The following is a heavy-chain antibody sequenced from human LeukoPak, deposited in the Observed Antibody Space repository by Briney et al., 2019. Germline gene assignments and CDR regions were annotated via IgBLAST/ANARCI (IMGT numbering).Heavy chain of an antibody. J-gene: IGHJ4*02. CDR2: FDPEDGEI. Sequence: ASVKVSCKVSGYTLTELSMHWVRQAPGKGLEWMGGFDPEDGEIIYAQKFQGRVTMTEDTSTDTAYMELSSLRSEDTAVYYCATGAVAGYYFDYWGQGTLVTVSS. CDR1: GYTLTELS. CDR3: ATGAVAGYYFDY. D-gene: IGHD6-19*01. V-gene: IGHV1-24*01.